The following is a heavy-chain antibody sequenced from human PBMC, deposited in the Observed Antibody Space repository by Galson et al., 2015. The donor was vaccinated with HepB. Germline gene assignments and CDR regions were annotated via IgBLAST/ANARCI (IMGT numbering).Heavy chain of an antibody. CDR1: GYSFSDYA. V-gene: IGHV3-23*01. D-gene: IGHD3-9*01. Sequence: SLRLSCAASGYSFSDYALSWVRLTPGKRLEWVAAISGTGGSTFYAESVKGRFTISRDNSRDTLYLQMNRLRVEDTATYYCAKDGVKITLRYSYYFDSWGQGTLVAVSS. CDR2: ISGTGGST. CDR3: AKDGVKITLRYSYYFDS. J-gene: IGHJ4*02.